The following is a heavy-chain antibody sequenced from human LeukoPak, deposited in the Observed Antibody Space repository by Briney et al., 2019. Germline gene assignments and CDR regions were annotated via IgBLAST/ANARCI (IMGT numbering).Heavy chain of an antibody. J-gene: IGHJ3*02. CDR2: IYYSGST. V-gene: IGHV4-59*08. Sequence: PSETLSLTCTVSGESIGGYDWTWIRRPPGKGREWIGYIYYSGSTNYNPSLKSRVTISVDTSKNQFSLKLSSVTAADTAVYYCARQGRISMIVVLIEDAFDIWGQGTMVTVSS. D-gene: IGHD3-22*01. CDR1: GESIGGYD. CDR3: ARQGRISMIVVLIEDAFDI.